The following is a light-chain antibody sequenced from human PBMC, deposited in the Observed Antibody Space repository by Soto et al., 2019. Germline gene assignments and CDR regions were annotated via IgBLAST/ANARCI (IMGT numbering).Light chain of an antibody. J-gene: IGKJ1*01. V-gene: IGKV3-20*01. CDR3: QQYGNSPQT. CDR1: QSVNSSY. CDR2: GAS. Sequence: EIVLTQSPGTLSLSPGERVTVACRASQSVNSSYLAWYQHKPGQAPRLLIYGASTRATGIPDRFSGSGSGTDFTLTIARLEPGDFAVYYCQQYGNSPQTFGQGTKVDIK.